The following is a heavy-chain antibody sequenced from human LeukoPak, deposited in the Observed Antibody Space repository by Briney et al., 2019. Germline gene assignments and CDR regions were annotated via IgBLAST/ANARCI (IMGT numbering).Heavy chain of an antibody. CDR2: IGTAGDT. CDR1: GFTFSSYD. Sequence: GGSLRLSCAASGFTFSSYDMHWVRQATGKGLEWVSAIGTAGDTYYPGSVKGRFTISRENAKNSLYLQMNSLRAGDTAVYYCARGLREESLTGYADYYFDYWGQGTLVTVSS. CDR3: ARGLREESLTGYADYYFDY. J-gene: IGHJ4*02. D-gene: IGHD3-9*01. V-gene: IGHV3-13*01.